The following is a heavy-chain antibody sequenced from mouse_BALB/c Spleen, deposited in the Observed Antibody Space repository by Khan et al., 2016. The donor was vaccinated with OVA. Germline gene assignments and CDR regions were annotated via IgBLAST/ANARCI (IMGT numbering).Heavy chain of an antibody. CDR3: ATSYFYGYCFDY. V-gene: IGHV5-17*02. CDR1: GFTFSTYG. D-gene: IGHD1-1*01. J-gene: IGHJ2*01. CDR2: ISGDSSTV. Sequence: EVELVESGGGLVQPGGSRKLSCAASGFTFSTYGMHWVRQAPEKGLEWVAYISGDSSTVYYADTVKGRFTISRDNPKNTLFLQMTSLMSEDTARYYCATSYFYGYCFDYWGPGTTLTGSS.